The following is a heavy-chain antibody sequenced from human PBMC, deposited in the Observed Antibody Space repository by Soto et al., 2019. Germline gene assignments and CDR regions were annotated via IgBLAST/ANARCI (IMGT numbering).Heavy chain of an antibody. D-gene: IGHD4-17*01. CDR2: IYYSGST. V-gene: IGHV4-59*01. Sequence: SETLSLTCTVSGGSISSYYWSWIRQPPGKGLEWIGYIYYSGSTNYNPSLKSRVTISVDTSKNQFSLKLSSVTAADTAVYYCARGTYGDYDYWGQGTLVTVSS. J-gene: IGHJ4*02. CDR1: GGSISSYY. CDR3: ARGTYGDYDY.